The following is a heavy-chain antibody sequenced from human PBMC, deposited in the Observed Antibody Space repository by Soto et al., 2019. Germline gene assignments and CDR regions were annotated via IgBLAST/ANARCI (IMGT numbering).Heavy chain of an antibody. Sequence: GESLKISCKGSGYSFTSYWISWVRQMPGKGLEWMGRIDPSDSYTNYSPSFQGHVTISADKSISTAYLQWSSLKASDTAMYYCARETGFYSSSWYNYYYGMDVWGQGTTVTVSS. J-gene: IGHJ6*02. V-gene: IGHV5-10-1*01. CDR3: ARETGFYSSSWYNYYYGMDV. D-gene: IGHD6-13*01. CDR2: IDPSDSYT. CDR1: GYSFTSYW.